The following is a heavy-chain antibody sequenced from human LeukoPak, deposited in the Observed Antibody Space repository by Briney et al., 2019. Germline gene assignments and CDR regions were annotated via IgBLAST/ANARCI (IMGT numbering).Heavy chain of an antibody. CDR3: AKRRYDNSSLDWFDP. D-gene: IGHD6-13*01. CDR1: GFTFSSYG. Sequence: GXXLRLSCAASGFTFSSYGMSWVRQAPGKGLEWVSTISGTGANTYYADSGKGRFTISRDNSKSTLYLQMNSLRVEDAAVYYCAKRRYDNSSLDWFDPWGQGTLVTVSS. V-gene: IGHV3-23*01. J-gene: IGHJ5*02. CDR2: ISGTGANT.